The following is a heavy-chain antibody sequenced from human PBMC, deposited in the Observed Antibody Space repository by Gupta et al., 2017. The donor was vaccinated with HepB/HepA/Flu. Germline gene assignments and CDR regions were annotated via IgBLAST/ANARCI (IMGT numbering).Heavy chain of an antibody. V-gene: IGHV3-30-3*01. J-gene: IGHJ5*02. Sequence: QVQLVESGGGVVQPGTSLRLSCAASGFTFSNYAMNWVRQAPGKGLEWVAVISKDGINQYYADSVTGRFTVSRDISKNTLYLQMNSLRLEDTAVYYCARRGYCTTSVCSNWLDPWGQGTLVTVSS. CDR1: GFTFSNYA. CDR2: ISKDGINQ. CDR3: ARRGYCTTSVCSNWLDP. D-gene: IGHD2-8*01.